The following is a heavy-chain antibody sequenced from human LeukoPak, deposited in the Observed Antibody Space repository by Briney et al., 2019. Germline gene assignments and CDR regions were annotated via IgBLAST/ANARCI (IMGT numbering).Heavy chain of an antibody. CDR3: ARGVPAAYYYYYYMDV. Sequence: GGSLRLSCAASGFTFSSYGMHWVRQAPGKGLEWVAVISYDGSNKYYADSVKGRFTISRDNSKNTLCLQMNSLRAEDTAVYYCARGVPAAYYYYYYMDVWGKGTTVTVSS. D-gene: IGHD2-2*01. CDR1: GFTFSSYG. V-gene: IGHV3-30*03. J-gene: IGHJ6*03. CDR2: ISYDGSNK.